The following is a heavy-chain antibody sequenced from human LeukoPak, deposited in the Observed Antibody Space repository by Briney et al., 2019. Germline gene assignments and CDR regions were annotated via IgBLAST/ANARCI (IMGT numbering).Heavy chain of an antibody. J-gene: IGHJ3*02. CDR3: ARVFHYYDDAFDI. CDR2: IYSGGST. D-gene: IGHD3-22*01. V-gene: IGHV3-53*01. Sequence: ETLSLTCTVSGGSISSYYWSWIRQPPGKGLEWVSVIYSGGSTYYADSVKGRFTISRDNSKNTLYLQMNSLRAEDTAVYYCARVFHYYDDAFDIWGQGTMVTVSS. CDR1: GGSISSYY.